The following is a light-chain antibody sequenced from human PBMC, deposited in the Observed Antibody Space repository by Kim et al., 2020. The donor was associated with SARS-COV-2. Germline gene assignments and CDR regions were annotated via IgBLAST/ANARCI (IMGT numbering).Light chain of an antibody. CDR3: SSYDSSLSGVV. Sequence: RVTISCTGSSSNVGAGYDVHWYQQLPGTAPKFLIYGNSNRPSGVPDRFSGSKSGTSASLAITGLQAEDEADYYCSSYDSSLSGVVFGGGTQLTVL. V-gene: IGLV1-40*01. J-gene: IGLJ2*01. CDR2: GNS. CDR1: SSNVGAGYD.